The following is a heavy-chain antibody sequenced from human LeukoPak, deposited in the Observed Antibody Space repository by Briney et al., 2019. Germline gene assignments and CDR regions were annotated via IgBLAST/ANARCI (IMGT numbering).Heavy chain of an antibody. CDR1: GGSISSGSYY. Sequence: PSETLSLTCTVSGGSISSGSYYWSWIRQPAGKGLEWIGRIYTSGSTNYNPSLKSRVTISVDTSKNQFSLKLSSVTAADTAVYYCARWRPIPNYFDYWGQGTLVTVSS. J-gene: IGHJ4*02. V-gene: IGHV4-61*02. D-gene: IGHD2-2*02. CDR2: IYTSGST. CDR3: ARWRPIPNYFDY.